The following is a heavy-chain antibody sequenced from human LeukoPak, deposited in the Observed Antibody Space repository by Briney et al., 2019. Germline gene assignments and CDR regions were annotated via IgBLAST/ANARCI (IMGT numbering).Heavy chain of an antibody. CDR2: IKQDGSEK. D-gene: IGHD1-26*01. CDR1: GFTFSNYW. Sequence: GGSLRLSCAASGFTFSNYWMSWVRQAPGKGLEWVANIKQDGSEKYYVDSVKGRFTISRDNAKNSLYLQMNSLRAEDTAVYYCARDTYSGTWGLSDAFDIWGQGTMVTVSS. CDR3: ARDTYSGTWGLSDAFDI. V-gene: IGHV3-7*01. J-gene: IGHJ3*02.